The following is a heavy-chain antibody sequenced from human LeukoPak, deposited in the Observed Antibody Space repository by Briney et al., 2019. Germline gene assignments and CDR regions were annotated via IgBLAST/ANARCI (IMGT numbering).Heavy chain of an antibody. Sequence: GGSLRLSCAASGFTISAYWMTWVRQTPGKGLEWVANMNQDGSVKHYVDSVKGRFTISRDNANSLYLQMNSLRAEDTAVYYCARDADRKFDYWGQGTLVTVSS. J-gene: IGHJ4*02. D-gene: IGHD3-16*02. CDR2: MNQDGSVK. V-gene: IGHV3-7*01. CDR1: GFTISAYW. CDR3: ARDADRKFDY.